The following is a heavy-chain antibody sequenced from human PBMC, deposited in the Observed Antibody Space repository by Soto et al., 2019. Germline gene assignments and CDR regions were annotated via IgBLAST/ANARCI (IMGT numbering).Heavy chain of an antibody. CDR1: CGPLSIYS. J-gene: IGHJ4*02. CDR2: INHSGST. V-gene: IGHV4-34*01. Sequence: QVQLQQWGAGLLKPSETLSLTCAVYCGPLSIYSWGWFRRPPGKGLEWIGEINHSGSTNYNPSLKSRVTMSVDTSKNQFSLKLSSVTAADTAVYYCARTSRFDCWGQGTLVTVSS. D-gene: IGHD6-6*01. CDR3: ARTSRFDC.